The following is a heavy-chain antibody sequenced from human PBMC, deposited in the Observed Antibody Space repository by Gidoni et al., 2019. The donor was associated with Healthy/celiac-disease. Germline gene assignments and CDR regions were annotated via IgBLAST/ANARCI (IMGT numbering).Heavy chain of an antibody. V-gene: IGHV4-38-2*02. CDR1: GYSISSGYY. Sequence: QVQLQESGPGLVKPSETLSLTCTVSGYSISSGYYWGWIRQPPGKGLEWIGSIYHSGSTYYNPSLKSRVTISVDTSKNQFSLKLSSVTAADTAVYYCARDLYYGSGSYAFDIWGQGTMVTVSS. CDR2: IYHSGST. J-gene: IGHJ3*02. D-gene: IGHD3-10*01. CDR3: ARDLYYGSGSYAFDI.